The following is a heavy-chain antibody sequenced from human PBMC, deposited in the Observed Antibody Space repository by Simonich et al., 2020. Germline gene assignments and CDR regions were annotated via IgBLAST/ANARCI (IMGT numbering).Heavy chain of an antibody. D-gene: IGHD3-9*01. V-gene: IGHV3-7*01. CDR2: IKQDGSEK. J-gene: IGHJ3*02. CDR1: GFTFSSYW. Sequence: EVQLVESGGGLVQPGGSLRLSCAASGFTFSSYWMGWVRQAQGNGLGWVANIKQDGSEKYYLDSVKGRFTISRDNAKNSLYLQMNSLRAEDTAVYYCACLGTGDAFDIWGQGTMVTVSS. CDR3: ACLGTGDAFDI.